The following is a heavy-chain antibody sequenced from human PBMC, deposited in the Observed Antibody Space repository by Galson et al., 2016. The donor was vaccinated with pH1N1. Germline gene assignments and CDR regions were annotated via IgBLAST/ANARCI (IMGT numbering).Heavy chain of an antibody. CDR3: VRDDYESWSGYDAFDI. J-gene: IGHJ3*02. Sequence: LRLSCAASTFTFSRHGMNWVRQAPGKGLEWISYISGDSTRIFYADSVKGRFTISRDNAKNSLYLHMNSLRVEDTAVYYCVRDDYESWSGYDAFDIWGQGTMVTVSS. CDR1: TFTFSRHG. D-gene: IGHD3-3*01. CDR2: ISGDSTRI. V-gene: IGHV3-48*04.